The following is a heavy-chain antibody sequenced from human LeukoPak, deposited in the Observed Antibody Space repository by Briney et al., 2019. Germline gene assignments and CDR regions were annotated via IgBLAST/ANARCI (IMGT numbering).Heavy chain of an antibody. Sequence: GGSLRLSCAASGFTFDDYAMHWVRQAPGKGLEWVSGISWNSGSIGYADSVKGRFTISRGNAKNSLYPQMNSLRAEDTALYYCAKDKSLGYSYGEALDYWGQGTLVTVSS. D-gene: IGHD5-18*01. J-gene: IGHJ4*02. CDR3: AKDKSLGYSYGEALDY. CDR1: GFTFDDYA. CDR2: ISWNSGSI. V-gene: IGHV3-9*01.